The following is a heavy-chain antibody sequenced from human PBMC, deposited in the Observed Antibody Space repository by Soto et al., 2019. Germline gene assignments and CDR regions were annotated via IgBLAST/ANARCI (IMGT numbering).Heavy chain of an antibody. V-gene: IGHV1-18*04. CDR3: ARDGSYSGSYWGAFDI. D-gene: IGHD1-26*01. J-gene: IGHJ3*02. CDR2: ISAYNGNT. Sequence: GASVKVSCKASGYTFTSYGISWVRQAPGQGLEWMGWISAYNGNTNYAQKLQGRVTMTTDTSTSTAYMELRSLRSDDTAVYYCARDGSYSGSYWGAFDIWGQGTMVTRLL. CDR1: GYTFTSYG.